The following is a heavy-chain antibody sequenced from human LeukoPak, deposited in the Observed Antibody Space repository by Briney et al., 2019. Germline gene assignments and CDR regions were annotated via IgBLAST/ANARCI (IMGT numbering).Heavy chain of an antibody. D-gene: IGHD5-18*01. J-gene: IGHJ3*02. CDR1: GYSISSGYY. Sequence: ETLSLTCTVSGYSISSGYYWGWIRQPPGKGLEWIGSIYHSGSTYYNPSLKSRVTISVDTSKNQSSLKLSSVTAADTAVYYCARIRYSYGEDNAFDIWGQGTMVTVSS. CDR3: ARIRYSYGEDNAFDI. CDR2: IYHSGST. V-gene: IGHV4-38-2*02.